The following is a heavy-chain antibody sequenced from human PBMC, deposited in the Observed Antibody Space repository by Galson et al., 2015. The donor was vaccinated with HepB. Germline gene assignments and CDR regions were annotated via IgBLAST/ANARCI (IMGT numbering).Heavy chain of an antibody. Sequence: SVKVSCKASGYTFTSYGISWVRQAPGQGLEWMGWISAYNGNTNYAQKLQGRVTMTTDTSTSTAYMELRSLRSDDTAVYYCARDVGGYYGSGSPLVDYWGQGTLVTVSS. CDR1: GYTFTSYG. CDR3: ARDVGGYYGSGSPLVDY. J-gene: IGHJ4*02. D-gene: IGHD3-10*01. CDR2: ISAYNGNT. V-gene: IGHV1-18*04.